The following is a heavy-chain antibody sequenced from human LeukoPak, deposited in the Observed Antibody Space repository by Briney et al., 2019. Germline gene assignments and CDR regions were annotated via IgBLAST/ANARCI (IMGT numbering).Heavy chain of an antibody. Sequence: PSETPSLTCAVYGGSFSGYYWSWIRQPPGKGLEWIGEINHSGSTNYNPSLKSRVTISVDTSKNQFSLKLSSVTAADTAVYYCARRIIVVVPAATWFDPWGQGTLVTVSS. CDR3: ARRIIVVVPAATWFDP. V-gene: IGHV4-34*01. D-gene: IGHD2-2*01. CDR2: INHSGST. J-gene: IGHJ5*02. CDR1: GGSFSGYY.